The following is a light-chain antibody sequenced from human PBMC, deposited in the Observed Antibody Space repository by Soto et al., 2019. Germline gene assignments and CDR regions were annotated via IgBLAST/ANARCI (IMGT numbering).Light chain of an antibody. CDR1: QTISKD. Sequence: ERMMTQSPATLSLSPGEKATLSCRASQTISKDLAWYQQKPGQAPRLLIYDASTRATDIPDRFSGSGSGTEFTLTISRLEPEDFAVYYCQQYGYSPITFGQGTRLEIK. J-gene: IGKJ5*01. CDR2: DAS. CDR3: QQYGYSPIT. V-gene: IGKV3-15*01.